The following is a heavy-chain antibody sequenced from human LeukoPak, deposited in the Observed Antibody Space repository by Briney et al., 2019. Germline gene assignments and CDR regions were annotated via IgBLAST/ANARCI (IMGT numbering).Heavy chain of an antibody. CDR3: ARDRGIPARGYFDL. CDR1: GGSISSYY. Sequence: SETLSLTCTVSGGSISSYYWSWIRQPAGKGLEWIGRIYTSGSTNYNPSLKSRVTISVDTSKNQFSLKLSSVTAADTAVYYCARDRGIPARGYFDLWGRGTLVTVSS. CDR2: IYTSGST. D-gene: IGHD2-2*02. V-gene: IGHV4-4*07. J-gene: IGHJ2*01.